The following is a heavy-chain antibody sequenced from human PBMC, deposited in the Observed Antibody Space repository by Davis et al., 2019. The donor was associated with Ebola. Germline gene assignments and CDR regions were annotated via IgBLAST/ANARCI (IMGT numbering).Heavy chain of an antibody. J-gene: IGHJ4*02. Sequence: MPSETLSLTCTVSGGSISSYYWDWIRQPPGKGLEWIGNIYYSGSTDSSPSLESRVSISVDTTTNQFSMKLSSVTAADTAVYYCARHSGYYYFDSWGRGTLVTVSS. CDR1: GGSISSYY. D-gene: IGHD5-12*01. CDR2: IYYSGST. V-gene: IGHV4-39*01. CDR3: ARHSGYYYFDS.